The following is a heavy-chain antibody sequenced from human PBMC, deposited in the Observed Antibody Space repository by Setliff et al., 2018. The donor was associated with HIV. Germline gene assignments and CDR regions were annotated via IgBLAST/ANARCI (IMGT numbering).Heavy chain of an antibody. CDR1: GGSISGYY. D-gene: IGHD3-3*01. V-gene: IGHV4-59*12. Sequence: SETLSLTCTVSGGSISGYYWSWIRQPPGKGLEWIAYIYYSGSTNYNPSLKSRVTISVDTSKNQFSLKLSSVTAADTAVYYCARGTAYYNFWSGYSQDYYYYMDVWGKGTTVTVSS. J-gene: IGHJ6*03. CDR3: ARGTAYYNFWSGYSQDYYYYMDV. CDR2: IYYSGST.